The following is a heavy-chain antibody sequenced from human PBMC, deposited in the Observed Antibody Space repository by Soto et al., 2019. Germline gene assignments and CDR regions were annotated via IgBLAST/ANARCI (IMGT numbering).Heavy chain of an antibody. Sequence: SVKVSCKASGGTFSSYAISWVRQAPGQGLEWMGGIIPIFGTANYAQKFQGRVTITADKSTSTAYMELSSLRSEDTAVYYCARGGIVVVPAAIPRYYYYYGMDVWGQGTTVTVSS. CDR1: GGTFSSYA. V-gene: IGHV1-69*06. CDR2: IIPIFGTA. CDR3: ARGGIVVVPAAIPRYYYYYGMDV. D-gene: IGHD2-2*02. J-gene: IGHJ6*02.